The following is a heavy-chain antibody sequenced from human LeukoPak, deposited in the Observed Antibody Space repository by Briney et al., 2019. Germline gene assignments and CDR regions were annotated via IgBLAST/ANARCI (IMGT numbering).Heavy chain of an antibody. J-gene: IGHJ3*02. CDR1: GYSFTSYW. D-gene: IGHD3-22*01. CDR2: IYPGDSHP. V-gene: IGHV5-51*01. CDR3: ARRVNYYDSSGYYYQGAFDI. Sequence: GESLKISCKGSGYSFTSYWIGWVRRMPGKGLEWMGIIYPGDSHPRYSPSFQGHVTISADKSVTTAYLQRSSLKASDTAIYYCARRVNYYDSSGYYYQGAFDIWGQGTMVTVSS.